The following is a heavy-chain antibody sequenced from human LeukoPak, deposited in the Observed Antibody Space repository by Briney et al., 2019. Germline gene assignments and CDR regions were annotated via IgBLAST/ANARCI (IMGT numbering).Heavy chain of an antibody. CDR1: GYTFTSYG. D-gene: IGHD3-22*01. V-gene: IGHV1-18*01. Sequence: ASVKVSCKASGYTFTSYGISWVRQAPGQGLEWMGWISAYNGNTNYAQKLQGRVTRTTDTSTSTAYMELRSLRSDDTAVYYCARVGNYYDSSGYSAYFDYWGQGTLVTVS. J-gene: IGHJ4*02. CDR3: ARVGNYYDSSGYSAYFDY. CDR2: ISAYNGNT.